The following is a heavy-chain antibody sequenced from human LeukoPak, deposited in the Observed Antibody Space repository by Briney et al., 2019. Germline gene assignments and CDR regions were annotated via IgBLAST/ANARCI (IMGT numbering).Heavy chain of an antibody. Sequence: GGSLRLSCAASGFTFSSFAMTWVRQAPGKGLEWVSSISGGHYPTYNTDSVKGRFTISRDNSKNTLYLQMNSLRADDTAVYYCTKDPNGDYVGAFDPWGQGTLVTVSS. J-gene: IGHJ5*02. V-gene: IGHV3-23*01. CDR2: ISGGHYPT. CDR1: GFTFSSFA. CDR3: TKDPNGDYVGAFDP. D-gene: IGHD4-17*01.